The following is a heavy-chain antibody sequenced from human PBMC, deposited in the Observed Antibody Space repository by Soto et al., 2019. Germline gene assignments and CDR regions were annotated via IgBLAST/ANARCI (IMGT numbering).Heavy chain of an antibody. CDR2: IYYSGST. CDR1: GGSISSGDYY. V-gene: IGHV4-30-4*01. Sequence: SETLSLTCTVSGGSISSGDYYWSWIRQPPGKGLEWIGYIYYSGSTYYNPSLKSRVTISVDTPKNQFSLKLSSVTAADTAVYYCARVVRYCSSTSCYTWNWFDPWGQGTLVTVSS. CDR3: ARVVRYCSSTSCYTWNWFDP. J-gene: IGHJ5*02. D-gene: IGHD2-2*02.